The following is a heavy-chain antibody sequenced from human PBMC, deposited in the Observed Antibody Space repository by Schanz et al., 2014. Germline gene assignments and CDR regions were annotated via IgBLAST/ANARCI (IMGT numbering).Heavy chain of an antibody. CDR3: AREKSGSYYPDDY. Sequence: QVQLVQSGAEVKKPGAAVKLSCEASGLTFTTYYIFWVRQAPGQGLEWMGMINPSGGSTRYAQKFQGRVTMTRDTSTNTVYMELSSLRSEDTAVYYCAREKSGSYYPDDYWGQGTLVTVSS. J-gene: IGHJ4*02. CDR2: INPSGGST. CDR1: GLTFTTYY. D-gene: IGHD1-26*01. V-gene: IGHV1-46*01.